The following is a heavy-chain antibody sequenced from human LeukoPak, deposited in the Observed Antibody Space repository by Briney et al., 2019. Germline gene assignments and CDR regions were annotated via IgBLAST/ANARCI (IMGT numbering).Heavy chain of an antibody. CDR2: ISGSGGST. D-gene: IGHD3-22*01. Sequence: PGGSLRLSCAASGSTFSSYAMSWVRQAPGKGLEWVSAISGSGGSTYYADSVKGRFTISRDNSKNTLYLQMNSLRAEDTAVYYCASTGITMIVVAPDYWGQGTLVTVSS. J-gene: IGHJ4*02. CDR1: GSTFSSYA. V-gene: IGHV3-23*01. CDR3: ASTGITMIVVAPDY.